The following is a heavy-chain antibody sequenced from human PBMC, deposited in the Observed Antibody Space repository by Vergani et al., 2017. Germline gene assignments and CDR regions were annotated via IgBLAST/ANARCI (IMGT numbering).Heavy chain of an antibody. Sequence: QLQLQESGPGLVKPSETLSLTCTVSGVSISSSSYYWGWIRQPPGKGLEWIGSIYYSGSTYYNPSLKSRVTISVDTSKNQFSLKLSSVTAADTAVYYCASDTHSGQSADRWGQGILVTVTS. D-gene: IGHD6-19*01. CDR3: ASDTHSGQSADR. V-gene: IGHV4-39*07. CDR1: GVSISSSSYY. J-gene: IGHJ5*02. CDR2: IYYSGST.